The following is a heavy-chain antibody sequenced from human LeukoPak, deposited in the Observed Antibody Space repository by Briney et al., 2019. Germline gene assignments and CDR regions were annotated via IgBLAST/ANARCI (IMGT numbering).Heavy chain of an antibody. CDR2: ISYDGSNK. J-gene: IGHJ6*02. CDR3: ARDGSPGYDILTGYPAYYYYGMDV. D-gene: IGHD3-9*01. Sequence: PGGSLRLSCAASGFTFSSYAMHWVRQAPGKGLEWVAVISYDGSNKYYADSVKSRFTISRDNSKNTLYLQMNSLRAEDTAVYYCARDGSPGYDILTGYPAYYYYGMDVWGQGTTVTVSS. V-gene: IGHV3-30*04. CDR1: GFTFSSYA.